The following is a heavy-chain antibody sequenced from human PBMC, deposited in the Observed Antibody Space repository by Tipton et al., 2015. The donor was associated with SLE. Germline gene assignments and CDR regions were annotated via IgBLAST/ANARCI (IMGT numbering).Heavy chain of an antibody. CDR1: GGSIRSYY. CDR3: ARHLGVIVAFEV. Sequence: TLSLTCTVSGGSIRSYYWAWIRQPPGRGLEWIGSVFYSRTTYYNPSLKSRVTISLDTSKNQFSLKVNSVTAADTAVYYCARHLGVIVAFEVWGQGTVLTVSS. D-gene: IGHD3-10*01. V-gene: IGHV4-39*07. J-gene: IGHJ3*01. CDR2: VFYSRTT.